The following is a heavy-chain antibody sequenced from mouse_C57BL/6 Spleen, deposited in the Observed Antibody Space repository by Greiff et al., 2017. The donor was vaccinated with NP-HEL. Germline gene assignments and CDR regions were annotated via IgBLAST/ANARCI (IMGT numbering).Heavy chain of an antibody. Sequence: QVQLKQSGAELVRPGTSVKMSCKASGYTFTNYWIGWAKQRPGHGLEWIGDIYPGGGYTNYNEKFKGKATLTADKSSSTAYMQFSSLTSEDSAIYYCARGMNGYDPYFDYWGQGTTLTVSS. J-gene: IGHJ2*01. CDR2: IYPGGGYT. D-gene: IGHD2-2*01. CDR3: ARGMNGYDPYFDY. CDR1: GYTFTNYW. V-gene: IGHV1-63*01.